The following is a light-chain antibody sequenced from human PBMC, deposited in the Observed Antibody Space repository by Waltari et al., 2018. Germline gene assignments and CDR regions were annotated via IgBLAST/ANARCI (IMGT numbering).Light chain of an antibody. Sequence: EIVMTQSPATLSVSPGERATLSCRAMQSVSSNLAWYQQKPGQAPRLLISGASTRATGIPARFSGSGSGTEFTLTISSLQSEDFAVYYCQQYNNWPSWTFGQGTKVEIK. V-gene: IGKV3-15*01. CDR3: QQYNNWPSWT. CDR1: QSVSSN. J-gene: IGKJ1*01. CDR2: GAS.